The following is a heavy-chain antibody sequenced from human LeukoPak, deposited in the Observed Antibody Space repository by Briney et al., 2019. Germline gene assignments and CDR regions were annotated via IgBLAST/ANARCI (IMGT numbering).Heavy chain of an antibody. J-gene: IGHJ6*03. CDR2: ISSGSVTI. V-gene: IGHV3-48*04. D-gene: IGHD1-1*01. Sequence: PGGSLRLSCAASGFIFSSYSMNWVRQAPGKGLEWLSFISSGSVTIYYTDSVKGRFTISRDNAKNSLYLQMNSLRAEDTALYHCARVLRLERPYYYYYMDVWGKGTTVTISS. CDR3: ARVLRLERPYYYYYMDV. CDR1: GFIFSSYS.